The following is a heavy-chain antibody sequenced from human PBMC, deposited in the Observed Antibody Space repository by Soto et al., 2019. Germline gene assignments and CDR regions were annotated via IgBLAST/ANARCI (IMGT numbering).Heavy chain of an antibody. D-gene: IGHD1-20*01. CDR2: IYYSGST. Sequence: SETLSLTCTVSGGSISSYYWSWIRQPPGKGLEWIGYIYYSGSTNYNPSLKSRVTISVDTSKNQFSLKLSSVTAADTAVYYCARSGSPYNWNYFDYWGQGTLVTVSS. CDR1: GGSISSYY. J-gene: IGHJ4*02. V-gene: IGHV4-59*01. CDR3: ARSGSPYNWNYFDY.